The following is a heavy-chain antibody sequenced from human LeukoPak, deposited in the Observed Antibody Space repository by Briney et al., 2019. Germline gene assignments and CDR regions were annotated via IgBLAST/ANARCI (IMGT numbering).Heavy chain of an antibody. Sequence: GGSLRLSCAASGFTFSSYAMSWVRQAPGKGLEWVSSISGSGGSTYYADSVKGRFTISRDNSKNTLYLQMNSLRAEDTAAYYCAKDNKAGSYFDYWGQGTLVTVSS. CDR1: GFTFSSYA. J-gene: IGHJ4*02. CDR3: AKDNKAGSYFDY. V-gene: IGHV3-23*01. D-gene: IGHD1-26*01. CDR2: ISGSGGST.